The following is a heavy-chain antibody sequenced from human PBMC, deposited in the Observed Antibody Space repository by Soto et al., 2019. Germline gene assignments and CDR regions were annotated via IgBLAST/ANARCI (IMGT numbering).Heavy chain of an antibody. D-gene: IGHD2-2*01. CDR3: ARGHGYQPRTWFDP. Sequence: SETLSLTCAVYGGSFSGYYWSWIRQPPGKGLEWIGEINHSGSTNYNPSLKSRVTISVDTSKNQFSLKLSSVTAADTAVYYCARGHGYQPRTWFDPWGQGTLVTVSS. J-gene: IGHJ5*02. CDR1: GGSFSGYY. V-gene: IGHV4-34*01. CDR2: INHSGST.